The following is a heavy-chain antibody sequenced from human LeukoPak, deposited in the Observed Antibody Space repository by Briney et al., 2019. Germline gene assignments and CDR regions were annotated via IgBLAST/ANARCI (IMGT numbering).Heavy chain of an antibody. Sequence: SVKVAGKASGYTFRNDGLSWVRQAPGQGLECMGCINPNSGGTNYAQKFQGRVTMPRNTSISTAYMELSSLRPEDTAVYYCAREKFAITAWGQGTLVTVS. CDR2: INPNSGGT. CDR3: AREKFAITA. V-gene: IGHV1-8*02. D-gene: IGHD1-20*01. CDR1: GYTFRNDG. J-gene: IGHJ4*02.